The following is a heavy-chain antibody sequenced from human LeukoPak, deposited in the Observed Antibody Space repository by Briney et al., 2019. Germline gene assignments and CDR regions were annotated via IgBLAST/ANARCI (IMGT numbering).Heavy chain of an antibody. CDR1: GFTSSSYE. Sequence: GGSLRLSCAASGFTSSSYEMNWVRQAPGKGLEWVSYISSSGSTIYYADSVKGRFTISRDNAKNSLYLQMNSLRAEDTAVYYCARAAYYYYYMDVWGKGTTVTISS. CDR3: ARAAYYYYYMDV. CDR2: ISSSGSTI. J-gene: IGHJ6*03. V-gene: IGHV3-48*03.